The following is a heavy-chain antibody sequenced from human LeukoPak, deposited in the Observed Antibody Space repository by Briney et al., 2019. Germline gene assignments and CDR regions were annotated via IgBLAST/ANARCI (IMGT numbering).Heavy chain of an antibody. CDR1: GGFISSGGYY. CDR3: ARNPPNYYDSSGRMGAFDV. D-gene: IGHD3-22*01. V-gene: IGHV4-39*01. CDR2: VHHSGIT. J-gene: IGHJ3*01. Sequence: SETLSLTCVVSGGFISSGGYYWGWIRHPPEKGLEWIGSVHHSGITYYDTSLKSRVTISVDKSKNQFSLELTSVTAADTAVYYCARNPPNYYDSSGRMGAFDVWGQGTMVTVSS.